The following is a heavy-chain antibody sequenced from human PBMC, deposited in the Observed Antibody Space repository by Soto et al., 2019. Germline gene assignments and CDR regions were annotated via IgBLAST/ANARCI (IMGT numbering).Heavy chain of an antibody. CDR1: GFTFSDYY. CDR3: AREGPAREDAFDI. Sequence: PGGSLRLSCAASGFTFSDYYMSWIRQAPGKGLEWVSYISSSSSYTNYADSVKGRFTISRDNAKNSLYLQMNSLRAEDTAVYYCAREGPAREDAFDIWGQGTMVTVSS. D-gene: IGHD2-2*01. V-gene: IGHV3-11*06. J-gene: IGHJ3*02. CDR2: ISSSSSYT.